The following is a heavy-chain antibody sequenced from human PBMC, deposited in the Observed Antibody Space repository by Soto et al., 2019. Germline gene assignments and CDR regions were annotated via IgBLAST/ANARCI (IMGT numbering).Heavy chain of an antibody. V-gene: IGHV3-9*01. CDR1: GFNFDAYA. J-gene: IGHJ4*02. CDR2: ISWNGGNI. D-gene: IGHD6-13*01. CDR3: TKDVEAASGRAFYFDY. Sequence: EVQLVESGGGSVQPGRSLRLSCAASGFNFDAYAMHWVRQVPGKGLEWVSGISWNGGNIGYADSVKGRFTISRDNAKNSLYLQMNSLRAEDTAWYYCTKDVEAASGRAFYFDYWGQGTLVTVSS.